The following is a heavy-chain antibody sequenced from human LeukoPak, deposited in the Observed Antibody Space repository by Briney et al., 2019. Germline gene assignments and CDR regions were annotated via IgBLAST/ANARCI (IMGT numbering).Heavy chain of an antibody. Sequence: PSETLSLTCAVSGVSFDDYYWSWVRQTPGKGLEWIGEINHSGYTNDNPSLKSRVTLSIDTSSKQFSLKLRSVTVANAGIYYCTRMTAGYDYWGQGTLVTVSS. D-gene: IGHD2-21*02. V-gene: IGHV4-34*01. CDR2: INHSGYT. J-gene: IGHJ4*02. CDR3: TRMTAGYDY. CDR1: GVSFDDYY.